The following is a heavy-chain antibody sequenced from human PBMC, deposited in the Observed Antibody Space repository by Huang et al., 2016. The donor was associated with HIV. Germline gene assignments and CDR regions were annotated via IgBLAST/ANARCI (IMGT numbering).Heavy chain of an antibody. J-gene: IGHJ4*02. V-gene: IGHV5-51*01. CDR1: GYTFATSW. CDR3: TKYVYLGGPDY. Sequence: EVQLVQSGAEVKVSGESLKISCKGSGYTFATSWIGWVRQMPGKGLEWMGIMDPRDSETRYSPSFQGQVTISADKSTGTAYLQWRSLTASDTAIYYCTKYVYLGGPDYWGQGTLVTVSS. CDR2: MDPRDSET. D-gene: IGHD3-16*01.